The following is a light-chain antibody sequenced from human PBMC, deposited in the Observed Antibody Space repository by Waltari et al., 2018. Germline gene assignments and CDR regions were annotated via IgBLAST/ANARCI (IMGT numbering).Light chain of an antibody. CDR3: CSYAGTYRPYV. V-gene: IGLV2-11*01. CDR2: DVT. J-gene: IGLJ1*01. CDR1: SSDVGGYNF. Sequence: QSALTQPRSVSGSPGQSITIPCTGTSSDVGGYNFVSWHQQHPGKAPRFVIYDVTQRPAGVPDRFSGSKSGNTVSLTISGLQAEDEADYYCCSYAGTYRPYVFGTGTQVTVL.